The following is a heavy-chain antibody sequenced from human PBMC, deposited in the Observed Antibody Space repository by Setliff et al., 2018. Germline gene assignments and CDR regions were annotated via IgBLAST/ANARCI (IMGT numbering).Heavy chain of an antibody. V-gene: IGHV4-59*11. J-gene: IGHJ4*02. CDR2: SYYIGST. Sequence: SETLSLTCTVSGGSISSHYWSWIRQPPGKGLEWIGHSYYIGSTDYNPSLKSRVTISIDTSKNQFSLKLRSVTAADTAVYYCARGHPPSDSSGYYYAYWGQGTLVTVSS. CDR1: GGSISSHY. CDR3: ARGHPPSDSSGYYYAY. D-gene: IGHD3-22*01.